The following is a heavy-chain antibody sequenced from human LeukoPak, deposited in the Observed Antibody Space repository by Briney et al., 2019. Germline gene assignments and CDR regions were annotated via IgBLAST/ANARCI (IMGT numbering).Heavy chain of an antibody. J-gene: IGHJ4*02. V-gene: IGHV2-5*02. CDR2: IYWDDDK. Sequence: SGPTLVNPTQTLTLTCTFSGFSLSTSGVGVGWIRQPPGKALEWLALIYWDDDKRYSPSLKSRLTITKDTSKSQVVLTMTNMDPVDTATYYCARRGVGRGSGSFDYWGQGTLVTVSS. CDR3: ARRGVGRGSGSFDY. CDR1: GFSLSTSGVG. D-gene: IGHD3-10*01.